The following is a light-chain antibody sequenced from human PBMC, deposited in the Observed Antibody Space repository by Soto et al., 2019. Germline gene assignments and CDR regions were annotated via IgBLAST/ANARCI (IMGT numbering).Light chain of an antibody. Sequence: QSALTQPPSASGSPGQSVTISCTGTSSDVGGYSLVSWYQQHPGKALKLMIYEVTKRPSGVPDRFSGSKSGNTASLTVSGLQAEDEADYYCQSYDRSLSSPIFGGGTKLTVL. CDR2: EVT. CDR1: SSDVGGYSL. V-gene: IGLV2-8*01. J-gene: IGLJ2*01. CDR3: QSYDRSLSSPI.